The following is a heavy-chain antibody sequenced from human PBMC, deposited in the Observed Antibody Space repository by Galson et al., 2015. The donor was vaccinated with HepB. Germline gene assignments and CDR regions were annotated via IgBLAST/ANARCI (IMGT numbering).Heavy chain of an antibody. J-gene: IGHJ5*02. Sequence: SVKVSCKASGYTFTGYYMHWVRQAPGQGLEWMGWINPNSGGTNYAQKFQGRVTMTRDTSISTAYMELSRLRSDDTAVYYCARDGGGAVATNHEDNWFDPWGQGTLVTVSS. D-gene: IGHD6-19*01. V-gene: IGHV1-2*02. CDR1: GYTFTGYY. CDR3: ARDGGGAVATNHEDNWFDP. CDR2: INPNSGGT.